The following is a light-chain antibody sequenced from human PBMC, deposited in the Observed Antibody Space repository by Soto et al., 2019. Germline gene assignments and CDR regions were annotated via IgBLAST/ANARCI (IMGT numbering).Light chain of an antibody. CDR1: QSVLYSSNNTNY. CDR2: WAS. CDR3: QQDYSTQDT. J-gene: IGKJ2*01. V-gene: IGKV4-1*01. Sequence: DIMMTQTPDSLAVSLGERATINCKSSQSVLYSSNNTNYLAWYQQKPGQPPKLLIYWASTRESGVPDRFSGSGSGTDFTLTLSSLEVEDVAVYYCQQDYSTQDTFGQGTKLESK.